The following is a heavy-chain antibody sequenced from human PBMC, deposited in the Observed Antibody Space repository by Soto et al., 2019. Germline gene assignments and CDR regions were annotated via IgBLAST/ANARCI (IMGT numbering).Heavy chain of an antibody. V-gene: IGHV3-23*01. CDR3: AKDRRAGGNSAFYFDF. Sequence: GSLRLSCAASGFKFSNYAMSWVRQAPGKGLEWVSLISATGGGAYYADSVKGRFTISRDNSHNTLYLQVHSLTAEDTAVYYCAKDRRAGGNSAFYFDFWGQGAQVTVSS. CDR2: ISATGGGA. D-gene: IGHD3-16*01. J-gene: IGHJ4*02. CDR1: GFKFSNYA.